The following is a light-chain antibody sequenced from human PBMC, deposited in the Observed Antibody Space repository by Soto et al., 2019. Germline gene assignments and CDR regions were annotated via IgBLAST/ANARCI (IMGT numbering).Light chain of an antibody. CDR2: AAS. V-gene: IGKV1-39*01. CDR1: QSISSY. CDR3: QQSYSTPTWT. Sequence: DIPMTQSPSSLSASVGDRVTITCRASQSISSYLNWYPQKPGKAPKLLIYAASTLQSGVPSRFSGSGSGTDFTLTISSLQPEDFATYSCQQSYSTPTWTFGQGTKVQIK. J-gene: IGKJ1*01.